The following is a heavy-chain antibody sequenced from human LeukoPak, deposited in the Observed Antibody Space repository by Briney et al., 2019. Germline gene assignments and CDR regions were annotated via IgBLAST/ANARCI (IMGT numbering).Heavy chain of an antibody. CDR2: IYTSGST. CDR3: ARDWAYCSGGSCYSPVAFDI. CDR1: GGSISSYY. J-gene: IGHJ3*02. Sequence: SETLSLTCTVSGGSISSYYWSWIRQPAGNGLEWIGRIYTSGSTNYNPSLKSRVTMSVDTSKNQFSLKLSSVTAADTAVYYCARDWAYCSGGSCYSPVAFDIWGQGTMVTVSS. V-gene: IGHV4-4*07. D-gene: IGHD2-15*01.